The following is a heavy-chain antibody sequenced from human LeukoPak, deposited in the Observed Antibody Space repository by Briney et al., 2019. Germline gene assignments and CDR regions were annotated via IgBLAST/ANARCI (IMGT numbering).Heavy chain of an antibody. CDR3: ARAPDYDILTGYS. Sequence: PGGSLRLSCAASGFTFSSYSMNWVRQAPGKGLEWVSYISSSSSTIYYADSVKGRFTISRDNARNSLYLQMNSLRDEDTAVYYCARAPDYDILTGYSWGQGTLVTVSS. V-gene: IGHV3-48*02. J-gene: IGHJ5*02. D-gene: IGHD3-9*01. CDR2: ISSSSSTI. CDR1: GFTFSSYS.